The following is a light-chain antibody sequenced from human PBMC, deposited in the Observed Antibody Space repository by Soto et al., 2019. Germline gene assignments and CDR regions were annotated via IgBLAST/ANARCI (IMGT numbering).Light chain of an antibody. CDR1: QSVNSN. V-gene: IGKV3-15*01. CDR2: GIS. J-gene: IGKJ5*01. CDR3: QQDSKLPIT. Sequence: EMVMPQSTEVLSVSPGESSTLSCMASQSVNSNYLAWYQQHPGQPPRLLIYGISTRATGIPARFSGSGSGTEFSLTICSLQSEDFAVYYCQQDSKLPITFCQGTLLEVK.